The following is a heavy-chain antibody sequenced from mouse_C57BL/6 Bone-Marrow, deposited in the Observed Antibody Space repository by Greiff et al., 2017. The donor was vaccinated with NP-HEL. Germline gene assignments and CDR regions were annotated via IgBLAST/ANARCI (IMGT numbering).Heavy chain of an antibody. CDR1: GFTITDYY. CDR2: IDPEDGET. J-gene: IGHJ3*01. Sequence: EVQLQQSGAELVKPGASVKLSCTASGFTITDYYMHWVKQRPEQGLEWIGRIDPEDGETKYAPNFQGKATITADTSSNTAYLRLSSLTSEDTAVYYCARSFAYWGQGTLVTVSA. V-gene: IGHV14-2*01. CDR3: ARSFAY.